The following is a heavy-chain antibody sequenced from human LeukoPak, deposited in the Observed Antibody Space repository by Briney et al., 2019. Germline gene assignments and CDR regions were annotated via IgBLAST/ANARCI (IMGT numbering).Heavy chain of an antibody. CDR1: GFTFSSFA. CDR3: ARGRLASRYCSGGSCYSNWFDP. CDR2: ISGSGAST. J-gene: IGHJ5*02. Sequence: GGSLRLSCAASGFTFSSFAMSWVRQAPGKGLEWVSTISGSGASTYYADSVKGRFTISRDNSKNTLYLQMNSLRAEDTAVYYCARGRLASRYCSGGSCYSNWFDPWGQGTLVTVSS. D-gene: IGHD2-15*01. V-gene: IGHV3-23*01.